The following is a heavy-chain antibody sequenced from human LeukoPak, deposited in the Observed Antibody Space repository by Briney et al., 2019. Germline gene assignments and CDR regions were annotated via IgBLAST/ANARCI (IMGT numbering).Heavy chain of an antibody. J-gene: IGHJ5*02. V-gene: IGHV3-21*01. CDR2: ISSSSSYI. Sequence: GGSLRLSCAASGFTFSSYSMNWVRQAPGKGLEWVSSISSSSSYIYYADSVKGRFTISRDNAKNSLYLQMNSLRAEATAVYYSARDVLKPGSGYCTKGGCPGDWFDPWGQGTLVTVSS. D-gene: IGHD2-8*01. CDR1: GFTFSSYS. CDR3: ARDVLKPGSGYCTKGGCPGDWFDP.